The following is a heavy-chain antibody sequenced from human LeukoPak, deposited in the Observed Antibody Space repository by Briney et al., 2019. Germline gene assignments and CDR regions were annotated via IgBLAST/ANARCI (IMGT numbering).Heavy chain of an antibody. CDR2: ISSGSTHI. CDR1: GFTFSNFA. D-gene: IGHD6-19*01. V-gene: IGHV3-21*06. J-gene: IGHJ4*02. CDR3: ARDREQWLVRRFDY. Sequence: GGSLRLSCAASGFTFSNFAMHWVRQAPGKGLEWVSSISSGSTHIYYADSVKGRFTISRDNAKNSLYLQMNSLRAEDTAVYYCARDREQWLVRRFDYWGQGTLVTVSS.